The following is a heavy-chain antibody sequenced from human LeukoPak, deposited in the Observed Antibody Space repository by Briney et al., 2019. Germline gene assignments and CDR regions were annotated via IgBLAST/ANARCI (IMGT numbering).Heavy chain of an antibody. CDR3: ARDRWNFDY. D-gene: IGHD4-23*01. CDR2: INSDGTSI. V-gene: IGHV3-74*01. CDR1: GFTFSDYW. J-gene: IGHJ4*02. Sequence: GRSLRLSCAASGFTFSDYWMHWVRQAPGKGLVWVSRINSDGTSISYADSVKGRFTISRDNAKNTLYLQVNSLRAEDSAVYYCARDRWNFDYWGQGTLVTVSS.